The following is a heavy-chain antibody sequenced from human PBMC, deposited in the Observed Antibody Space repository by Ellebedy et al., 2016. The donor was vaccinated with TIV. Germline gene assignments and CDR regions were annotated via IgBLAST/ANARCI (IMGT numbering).Heavy chain of an antibody. Sequence: GGSLRLSXAASGFSLSGYWMSWVRQAPGKGLEWVANIKQDGSERYYVDSVKGRFTISRDNSKNTLYLQMNSLRAEDTAVYYCAKEWEGIKFDYWGQGTLVTVSS. CDR3: AKEWEGIKFDY. V-gene: IGHV3-7*03. CDR1: GFSLSGYW. CDR2: IKQDGSER. J-gene: IGHJ4*02. D-gene: IGHD1-26*01.